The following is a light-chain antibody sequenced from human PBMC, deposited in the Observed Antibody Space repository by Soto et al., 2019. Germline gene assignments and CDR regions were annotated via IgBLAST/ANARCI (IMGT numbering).Light chain of an antibody. J-gene: IGKJ1*01. CDR2: GAS. V-gene: IGKV3-15*01. Sequence: EIVLPQSQGTLSVSPGERATLSCRASQGIKDYLAWFQQKPGQAPRLLIYGASTRATAIPARFSGSGSGTEFTLSISSLQSEDFAVYYCQQYNTWPRTFGQGTKVDIK. CDR1: QGIKDY. CDR3: QQYNTWPRT.